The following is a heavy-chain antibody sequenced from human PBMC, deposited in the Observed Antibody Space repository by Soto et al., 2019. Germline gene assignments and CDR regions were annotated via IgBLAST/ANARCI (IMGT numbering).Heavy chain of an antibody. D-gene: IGHD4-17*01. J-gene: IGHJ5*02. CDR1: GGSISSGGYY. V-gene: IGHV4-31*03. CDR2: IYYSGST. CDR3: ARDRGLQGWFDP. Sequence: LSLTCTVSGGSISSGGYYWSWIRQHPGKGLEWIGYIYYSGSTYYNPSLKSRVTISVDTSKNQFSLKLSSVTAADTAVYYCARDRGLQGWFDPWGQGTLVTVSS.